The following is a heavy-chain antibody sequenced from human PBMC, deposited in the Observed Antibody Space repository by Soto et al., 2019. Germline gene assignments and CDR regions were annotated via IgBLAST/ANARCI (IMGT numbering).Heavy chain of an antibody. Sequence: EVQLLESGGGLVQPGGSLRLSCAASGFTFSIYAMSWVRQAPGKGLEWVSAISGSGDYTYYADSVKGRFAISRDNSKNTLYLQTNSLRADDTAVYYCAKVLKAVACTYDYWGQGTLVTVSS. J-gene: IGHJ4*02. CDR1: GFTFSIYA. CDR2: ISGSGDYT. CDR3: AKVLKAVACTYDY. V-gene: IGHV3-23*01. D-gene: IGHD6-19*01.